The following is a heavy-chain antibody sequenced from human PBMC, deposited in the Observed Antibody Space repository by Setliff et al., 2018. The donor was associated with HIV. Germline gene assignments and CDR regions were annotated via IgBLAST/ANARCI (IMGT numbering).Heavy chain of an antibody. D-gene: IGHD2-15*01. V-gene: IGHV4-34*01. CDR1: GGSFNGYY. CDR3: ARARRAGSGPKYFQR. J-gene: IGHJ1*01. Sequence: SETLSLTCAVYGGSFNGYYWSWIRQPPGKGLEWIGEINHSGSTNYNPSLKSRVTMSVDKSKNQFSLRLSSVTAADTAVYYCARARRAGSGPKYFQRWGQGTLVTVS. CDR2: INHSGST.